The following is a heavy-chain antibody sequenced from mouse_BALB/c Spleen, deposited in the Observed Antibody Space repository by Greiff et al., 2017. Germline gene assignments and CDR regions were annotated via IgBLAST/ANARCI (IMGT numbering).Heavy chain of an antibody. Sequence: EVQGVESGPELVKPGASVKMSCKASGYTFTSYVMHWVKQKPGQGLEWIGYINPYNDGTKYNEKFKGKATLTSDKSSSTAYMELSSLTSEDSAVYYCARTPRGGAMDYWGQGTSVTVS. CDR2: INPYNDGT. J-gene: IGHJ4*01. CDR1: GYTFTSYV. CDR3: ARTPRGGAMDY. V-gene: IGHV1-14*01.